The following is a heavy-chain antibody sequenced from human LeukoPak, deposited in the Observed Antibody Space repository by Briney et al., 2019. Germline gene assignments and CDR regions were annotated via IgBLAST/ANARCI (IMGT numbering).Heavy chain of an antibody. D-gene: IGHD5-18*01. Sequence: SVKVSCKASGGTFSSYAISWVRQAPGQGLEWMGGIIPIFGTANYAQKFQGRVTITADESTSTAYMELSSLRSEDTAVYYCAREERYSYGLDYWGQGALVTVSS. V-gene: IGHV1-69*13. CDR3: AREERYSYGLDY. CDR1: GGTFSSYA. J-gene: IGHJ4*02. CDR2: IIPIFGTA.